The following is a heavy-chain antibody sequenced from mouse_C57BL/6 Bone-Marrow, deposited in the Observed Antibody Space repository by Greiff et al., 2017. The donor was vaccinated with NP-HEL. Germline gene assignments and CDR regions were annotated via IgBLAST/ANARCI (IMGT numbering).Heavy chain of an antibody. CDR1: GYTFTSYW. J-gene: IGHJ2*01. V-gene: IGHV1-64*01. D-gene: IGHD1-1*01. Sequence: QVQLQQPGAELVKPGASVKLSCKASGYTFTSYWMHWVNQRPGQGLEWIGMIHPNSGSTNYNEKFKSKATLTVDKSSSTAYMQLSSLTSEDSAVYYCARSEVITTALFDYWGQGTTLTVSS. CDR2: IHPNSGST. CDR3: ARSEVITTALFDY.